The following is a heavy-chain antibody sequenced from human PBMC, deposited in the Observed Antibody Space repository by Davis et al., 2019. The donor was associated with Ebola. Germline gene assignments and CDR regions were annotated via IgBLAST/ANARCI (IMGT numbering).Heavy chain of an antibody. J-gene: IGHJ4*02. CDR3: TRDRRIRTAAAGILIDY. CDR2: IRSKVYGGTT. Sequence: GESLKISCTASGFTFGDYAMSWVRQAPGKGLEWVGFIRSKVYGGTTEYAASVKGRFTSSRDDSKSIAYLQMNSLKTEDTAVYYCTRDRRIRTAAAGILIDYWGQGTLVTVSS. CDR1: GFTFGDYA. D-gene: IGHD6-13*01. V-gene: IGHV3-49*04.